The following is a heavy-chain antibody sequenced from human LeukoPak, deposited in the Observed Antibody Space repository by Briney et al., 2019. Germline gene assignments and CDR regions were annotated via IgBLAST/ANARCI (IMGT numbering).Heavy chain of an antibody. CDR1: GFTFSSYS. CDR3: VRDQGGSSSH. CDR2: ISSFSGTI. Sequence: GGSLRLSCAASGFTFSSYSMMWVRQAPGKGLEWVSYISSFSGTINYAESVKGRFTISRDNAKNSLYLQMNSLRADDTAVYYCVRDQGGSSSHWGQGILVTVSS. D-gene: IGHD6-6*01. J-gene: IGHJ4*02. V-gene: IGHV3-48*01.